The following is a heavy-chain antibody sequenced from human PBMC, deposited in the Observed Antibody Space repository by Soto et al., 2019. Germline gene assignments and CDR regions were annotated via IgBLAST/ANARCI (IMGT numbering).Heavy chain of an antibody. Sequence: GGSLRLSCAASGFTFSGYGMHWVRQAPGKGLEWVAVISYDGSNKYYADSVKGRFTISRDNSKNTLYLQMNSLRAEDTAVYYCAKDGNGMDVWGQGTTVTVSS. CDR1: GFTFSGYG. D-gene: IGHD1-26*01. CDR3: AKDGNGMDV. V-gene: IGHV3-30*18. J-gene: IGHJ6*02. CDR2: ISYDGSNK.